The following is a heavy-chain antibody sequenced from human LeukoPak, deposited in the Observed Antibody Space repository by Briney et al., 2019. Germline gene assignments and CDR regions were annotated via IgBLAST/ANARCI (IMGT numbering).Heavy chain of an antibody. CDR2: MNPNSGNT. CDR3: ARVTPYCGGDCSYHFDY. Sequence: ASVKVSCKASGYTFTSYDINWVRQATGQGLEWMGWMNPNSGNTGYAQKFQGRVTMTRNTSTSTAYMELSSLRSEDTAVYYCARVTPYCGGDCSYHFDYWGQGTLVTVSS. D-gene: IGHD2-21*02. CDR1: GYTFTSYD. J-gene: IGHJ4*02. V-gene: IGHV1-8*01.